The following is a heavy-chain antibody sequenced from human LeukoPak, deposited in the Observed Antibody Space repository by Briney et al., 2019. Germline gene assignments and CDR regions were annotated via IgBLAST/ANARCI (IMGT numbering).Heavy chain of an antibody. D-gene: IGHD3-3*01. J-gene: IGHJ4*02. CDR2: IYYSGST. CDR1: GGSISSSSYY. Sequence: PSETLSLTCTVSGGSISSSSYYWGWIRQPPWKGLEWIGSIYYSGSTYYNPSLKSRVTISVDTSKNQFSLKLSSVTAADTAVYYCAREGPYDFWSGYYDYWGQGTLVTVSS. V-gene: IGHV4-39*07. CDR3: AREGPYDFWSGYYDY.